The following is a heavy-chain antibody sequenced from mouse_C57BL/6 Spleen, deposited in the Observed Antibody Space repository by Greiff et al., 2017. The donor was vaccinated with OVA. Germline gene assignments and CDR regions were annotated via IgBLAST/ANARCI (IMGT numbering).Heavy chain of an antibody. CDR3: ARLTGLDY. J-gene: IGHJ2*01. V-gene: IGHV1-55*01. Sequence: QVQLKQPGAELVKPGASVKMSCKASGYTFTSYWITWVKQRPGHGLEWIGDLYPGSGSTTYNEKFKSKATLTVDTSSSTAYMQRSSLTSEDAAVYYCARLTGLDYWGKGTTLTVSS. D-gene: IGHD4-1*01. CDR2: LYPGSGST. CDR1: GYTFTSYW.